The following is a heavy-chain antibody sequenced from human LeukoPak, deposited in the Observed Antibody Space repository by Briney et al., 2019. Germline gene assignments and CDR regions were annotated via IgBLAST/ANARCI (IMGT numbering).Heavy chain of an antibody. D-gene: IGHD2-2*01. J-gene: IGHJ3*02. V-gene: IGHV3-21*01. CDR2: ISSSSSYI. CDR1: GFTFSSYS. CDR3: ARGPDIVVIPIVDDAFDI. Sequence: GGSLRLSCAASGFTFSSYSMNWVRQAPGKGLEWVSSISSSSSYIYYADSVKGRFTTSRDNAENSLYLQVDSLRAEDTAVYYCARGPDIVVIPIVDDAFDIWGQGTMVTVSS.